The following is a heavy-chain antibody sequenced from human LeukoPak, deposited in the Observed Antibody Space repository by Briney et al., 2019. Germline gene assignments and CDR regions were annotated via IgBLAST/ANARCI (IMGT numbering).Heavy chain of an antibody. Sequence: SETLSLTCTVSGGSISSYYWSWIRQPPGKGLEWIGYIYYSGSTNYNPSLKSRVTISVDTSKNQFSLKLSSVTAADRAVYYCARGWEYCSSTSCYGSLHFDYWGRGTLVPVSS. V-gene: IGHV4-59*01. D-gene: IGHD2-2*01. CDR3: ARGWEYCSSTSCYGSLHFDY. J-gene: IGHJ4*02. CDR2: IYYSGST. CDR1: GGSISSYY.